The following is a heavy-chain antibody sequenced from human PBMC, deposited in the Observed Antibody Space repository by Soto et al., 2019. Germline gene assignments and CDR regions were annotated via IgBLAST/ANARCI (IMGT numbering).Heavy chain of an antibody. CDR1: GGSFSGYY. CDR2: INHSGST. CDR3: ARGGGHSSSWYRVYGMDV. J-gene: IGHJ6*02. V-gene: IGHV4-34*01. D-gene: IGHD6-13*01. Sequence: PSETLSLTCAVYGGSFSGYYWSWIRQPPGKGLEWIGEINHSGSTNYNPSLKSRVTISVDTSKNQFSLKLSSVTAADTAVYYCARGGGHSSSWYRVYGMDVWGQGTTVT.